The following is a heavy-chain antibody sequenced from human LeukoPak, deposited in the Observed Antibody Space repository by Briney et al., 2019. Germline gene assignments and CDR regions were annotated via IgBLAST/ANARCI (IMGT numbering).Heavy chain of an antibody. V-gene: IGHV3-21*01. Sequence: AGGSLRLSCAASGFTFSSYNMNWVRQAPGKGLEWVSCISSSSSYIYYADSVKGRFTISRDNAKNSLYLQMNSLRAEDTAVYYCARAHNWKYGSFDFWGQGTLVTVSS. CDR2: ISSSSSYI. CDR1: GFTFSSYN. D-gene: IGHD1-7*01. J-gene: IGHJ4*02. CDR3: ARAHNWKYGSFDF.